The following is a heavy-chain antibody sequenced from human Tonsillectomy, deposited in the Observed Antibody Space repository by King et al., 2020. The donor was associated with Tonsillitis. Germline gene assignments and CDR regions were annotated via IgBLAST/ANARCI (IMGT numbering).Heavy chain of an antibody. D-gene: IGHD3-22*01. Sequence: VQLVESGGGLVQPGGSLRLSCAASGFTFSSYAMSWVRQAPGKGLEWVSAISGSGGSTYYADSVKGRFTISRDNSKNTLYLQMNSLRAEDTAVYYCATHRAVVVVSRPWGVDYWGQGTLVTVSS. CDR3: ATHRAVVVVSRPWGVDY. J-gene: IGHJ4*02. CDR2: ISGSGGST. V-gene: IGHV3-23*04. CDR1: GFTFSSYA.